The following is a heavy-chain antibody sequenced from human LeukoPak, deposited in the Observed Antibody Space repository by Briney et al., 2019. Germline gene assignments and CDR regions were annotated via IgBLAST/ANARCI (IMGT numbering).Heavy chain of an antibody. Sequence: ASMKVSCKASGYTLTAYYLHWVRQAPGQGLEWMGRINPNSGGTTYAQKFQGRVTMTRDTSIGTAYMELSSLRSDDTAVYYCARPHYESSGLYVDAFDIWGQGTMVTAS. V-gene: IGHV1-2*06. CDR2: INPNSGGT. CDR1: GYTLTAYY. CDR3: ARPHYESSGLYVDAFDI. D-gene: IGHD3-22*01. J-gene: IGHJ3*02.